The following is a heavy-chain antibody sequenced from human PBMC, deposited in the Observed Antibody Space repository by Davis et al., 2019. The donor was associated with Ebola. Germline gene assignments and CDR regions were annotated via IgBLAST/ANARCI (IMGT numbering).Heavy chain of an antibody. CDR1: GYTLAELS. V-gene: IGHV1-24*01. CDR3: ARDPDFWSGYYDY. D-gene: IGHD3-3*01. Sequence: AASVKVSCKVSGYTLAELSIHWVRQAPGKGLEWMGSFDPEDGEAIYAQRFQGRVTMTEDTSTDTAHMELSSLRSDDTAVYYCARDPDFWSGYYDYWGQGTLVTVSS. J-gene: IGHJ4*02. CDR2: FDPEDGEA.